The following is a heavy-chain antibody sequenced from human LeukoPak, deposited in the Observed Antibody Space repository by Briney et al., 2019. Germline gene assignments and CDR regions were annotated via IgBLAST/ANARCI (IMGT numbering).Heavy chain of an antibody. Sequence: GGSLRLSCAASGFTFNSYAMSWVRQAPGKGLEWVSGISASGDHRYYADSVKGRFAISRDSSKNTVSLEMNSLRADDTALYYCAKDDSRALDHFDYWGQGTVVTVSS. CDR1: GFTFNSYA. V-gene: IGHV3-23*01. D-gene: IGHD3-22*01. CDR2: ISASGDHR. CDR3: AKDDSRALDHFDY. J-gene: IGHJ4*02.